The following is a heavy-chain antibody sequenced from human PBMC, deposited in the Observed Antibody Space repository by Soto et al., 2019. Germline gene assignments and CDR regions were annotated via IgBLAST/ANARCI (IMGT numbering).Heavy chain of an antibody. CDR1: GGSISDFY. CDR3: ARVGGLAARTFDY. Sequence: LSLTCTVSGGSISDFYWSWIRQPPGKGLEWIGYIYYSGSTNYNPSLKSRVTISVDTSKNQFSLNLRSMSPADMAVYYCARVGGLAARTFDYWGPGTLVTVSS. D-gene: IGHD6-6*01. CDR2: IYYSGST. V-gene: IGHV4-59*01. J-gene: IGHJ4*02.